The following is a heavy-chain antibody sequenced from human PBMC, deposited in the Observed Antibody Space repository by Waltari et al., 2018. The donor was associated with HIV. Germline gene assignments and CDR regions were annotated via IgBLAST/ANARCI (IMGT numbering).Heavy chain of an antibody. J-gene: IGHJ6*02. Sequence: QVTLRESGPALVKPTQTLTLTCTFSGFSLSTSGMCVSWIRQPPGKALEWLARIDWDDDKYYSTSLKTRLTISKDTSKNQVVLTMTNMDPVDTATYYCARGRSNYYYYYGMDVWGQGTTVTVSS. CDR3: ARGRSNYYYYYGMDV. CDR1: GFSLSTSGMC. CDR2: IDWDDDK. D-gene: IGHD1-26*01. V-gene: IGHV2-70*15.